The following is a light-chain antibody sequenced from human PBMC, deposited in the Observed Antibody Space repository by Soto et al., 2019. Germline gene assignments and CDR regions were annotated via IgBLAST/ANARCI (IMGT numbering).Light chain of an antibody. J-gene: IGLJ1*01. V-gene: IGLV1-44*01. Sequence: QSVLTQPPSASGTPGQRVTISCSGSSSNIGSNSVSWYQQLPGAAPKLLSYDNDKRPSGVPDRFSGSKSGTSASLAISGLQSADEADYCCAVWDDSLNGFFAFGTGTKVTVL. CDR3: AVWDDSLNGFFA. CDR1: SSNIGSNS. CDR2: DND.